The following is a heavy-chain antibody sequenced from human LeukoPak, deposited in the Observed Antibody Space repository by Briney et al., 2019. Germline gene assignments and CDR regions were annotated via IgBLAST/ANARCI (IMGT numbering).Heavy chain of an antibody. J-gene: IGHJ4*02. V-gene: IGHV3-23*01. Sequence: PEGSLRLSCAASGFTFSNAWMSWVRQAPGKGLEWVSAISGSGGSIYYADSVKGRFTISRDNSKNTLYLQMNSLRAEDTAVYYCAKDSWPNCSGGSCYFDYWGQGTLVTVSS. CDR1: GFTFSNAW. CDR2: ISGSGGSI. CDR3: AKDSWPNCSGGSCYFDY. D-gene: IGHD2-15*01.